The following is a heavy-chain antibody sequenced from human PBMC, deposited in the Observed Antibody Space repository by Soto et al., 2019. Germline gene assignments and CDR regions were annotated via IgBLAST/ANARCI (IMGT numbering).Heavy chain of an antibody. Sequence: QVQLVQSGAEEKKPGASVKVSCKASGYTFTNYAMHWVRQAPGQRLEWMGWINAGNGNTKYSKKFPGRVTITRDTSASTAYMAVCSLRSEATAVYYCARGFPLWLAPWGQGTLVTVSS. CDR3: ARGFPLWLAP. CDR2: INAGNGNT. CDR1: GYTFTNYA. D-gene: IGHD3-16*02. J-gene: IGHJ5*02. V-gene: IGHV1-3*05.